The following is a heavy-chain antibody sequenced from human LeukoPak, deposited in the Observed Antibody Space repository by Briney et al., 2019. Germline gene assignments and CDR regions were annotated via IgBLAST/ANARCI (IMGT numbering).Heavy chain of an antibody. J-gene: IGHJ4*02. V-gene: IGHV4-34*01. D-gene: IGHD1-1*01. CDR2: INHSERT. Sequence: SETLSLTCAVYGGSFSGYYWSWIRQPPGKGLEWSGEINHSERTNYNPSLKSRVTISVDTSKNQFSLKLSSVTAADTAVYYCARGSRYRDYFDYWGQGTLVTVSS. CDR3: ARGSRYRDYFDY. CDR1: GGSFSGYY.